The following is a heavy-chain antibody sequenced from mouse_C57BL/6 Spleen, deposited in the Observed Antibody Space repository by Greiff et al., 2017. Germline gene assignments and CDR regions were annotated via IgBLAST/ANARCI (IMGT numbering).Heavy chain of an antibody. V-gene: IGHV5-12*01. Sequence: EVKLVESGGGLVQPGGSLKLSCAASGFTFSDYYMYWVRQTPEKRLEWVAYISNGGGSTYYPDTVKGRFTISRDNAKNTLYLQMSRLKSEDTAMXYCARQHYYGSSYGYFDVWGTGTTVTVSS. CDR2: ISNGGGST. CDR1: GFTFSDYY. J-gene: IGHJ1*03. D-gene: IGHD1-1*01. CDR3: ARQHYYGSSYGYFDV.